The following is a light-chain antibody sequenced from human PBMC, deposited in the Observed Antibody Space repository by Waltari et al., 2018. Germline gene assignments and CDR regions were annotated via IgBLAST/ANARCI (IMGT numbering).Light chain of an antibody. Sequence: EIVLTQSPGTLSLSPGERATLSCRASQSVSSSYLAWYQQKPGQAPRLLIYGASSRAPCIPDRFSGSGSGTDFTLTISRLEPEDFAVYYCQQYGSSPGWTFGQGTKVEIK. V-gene: IGKV3-20*01. CDR3: QQYGSSPGWT. CDR2: GAS. CDR1: QSVSSSY. J-gene: IGKJ1*01.